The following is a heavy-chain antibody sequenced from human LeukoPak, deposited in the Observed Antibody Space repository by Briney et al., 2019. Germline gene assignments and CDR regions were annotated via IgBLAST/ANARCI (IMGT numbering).Heavy chain of an antibody. J-gene: IGHJ4*02. CDR1: GFTFSISA. CDR2: ISDSGGST. CDR3: AKVSESNYDILTGYYTPYYFDY. Sequence: GGSLRLSCAASGFTFSISAMSWVRQAPGKGLEWVSGISDSGGSTFYADSVKGRFTISRDNAKNILYLQMNSLRADDTAVYYCAKVSESNYDILTGYYTPYYFDYWGQGTLVTVSS. V-gene: IGHV3-23*01. D-gene: IGHD3-9*01.